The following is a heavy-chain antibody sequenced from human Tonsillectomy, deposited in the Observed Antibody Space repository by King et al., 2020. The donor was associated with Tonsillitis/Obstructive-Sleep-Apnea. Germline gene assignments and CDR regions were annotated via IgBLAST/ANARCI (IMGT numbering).Heavy chain of an antibody. V-gene: IGHV3-15*01. CDR2: IKSKTAGGTT. D-gene: IGHD3-9*01. J-gene: IGHJ3*02. CDR3: ATDEPRDTLTTYYHAFDI. Sequence: VQLVESGGGLVKPGGSLRLSCVVSGFTFSNAWMSWVRQAPGKGLEWVGRIKSKTAGGTTEYAASVKGRFNISRDDSKNTQYLQMNSLKSEDTAVYYCATDEPRDTLTTYYHAFDIWGQGTMVTVSS. CDR1: GFTFSNAW.